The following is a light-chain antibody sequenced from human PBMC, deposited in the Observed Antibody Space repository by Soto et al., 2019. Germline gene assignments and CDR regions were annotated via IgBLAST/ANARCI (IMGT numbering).Light chain of an antibody. CDR3: NSYTSTSPPYV. J-gene: IGLJ1*01. CDR2: DVS. CDR1: SSDIGRYNF. V-gene: IGLV2-14*01. Sequence: QSVLTQPASVSGSAGQSISISCTGTSSDIGRYNFVSWYQQRPGQAPKLLIFDVSHRPSGISDRFSGSKSGYTASLTISGFQAEDEADYYCNSYTSTSPPYVFGTGTKVTVL.